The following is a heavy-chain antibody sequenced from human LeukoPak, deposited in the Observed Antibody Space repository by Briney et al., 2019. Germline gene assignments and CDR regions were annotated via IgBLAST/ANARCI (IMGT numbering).Heavy chain of an antibody. CDR1: GFTFSDYW. Sequence: PGGSLRLSCAASGFTFSDYWMSWVRQAPGKGLEWVANIRQDAGEKNYVDSVKGRFTISRDNAKNSLNLQMNSLRVEGTAVYYCARTYVWGIYRYLDYWGQGTLVT. V-gene: IGHV3-7*02. J-gene: IGHJ4*02. D-gene: IGHD3-16*02. CDR3: ARTYVWGIYRYLDY. CDR2: IRQDAGEK.